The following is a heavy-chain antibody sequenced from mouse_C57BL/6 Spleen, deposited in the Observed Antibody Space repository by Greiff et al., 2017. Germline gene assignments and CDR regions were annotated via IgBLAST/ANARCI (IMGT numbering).Heavy chain of an antibody. Sequence: VQLQQSGAELVRPGASVKLSCKASGYTFTDYYINWVKQRPGQGLEWIARIYPGSGNTYYNEKFKGKATLTAEKSSSTAYMQLSSLTSEDSAVYFCARSKTDLCFAYWGQGTLVTVSA. J-gene: IGHJ3*01. CDR2: IYPGSGNT. CDR1: GYTFTDYY. V-gene: IGHV1-76*01. CDR3: ARSKTDLCFAY.